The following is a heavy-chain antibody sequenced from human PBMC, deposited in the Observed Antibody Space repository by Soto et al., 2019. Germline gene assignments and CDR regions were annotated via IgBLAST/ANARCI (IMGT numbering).Heavy chain of an antibody. D-gene: IGHD6-13*01. CDR2: INHSGST. J-gene: IGHJ4*02. CDR1: GGSFSGYY. Sequence: QVQLQQWGAGLLKPSETLSLTCAVYGGSFSGYYWSWIRQPPGKGLEWIGEINHSGSTNYNPSLKSRLTISVDTSKNPFSLKLSSVTAADTAVYYCARGIAAAAGPADYWGQGTQVTVSS. CDR3: ARGIAAAAGPADY. V-gene: IGHV4-34*01.